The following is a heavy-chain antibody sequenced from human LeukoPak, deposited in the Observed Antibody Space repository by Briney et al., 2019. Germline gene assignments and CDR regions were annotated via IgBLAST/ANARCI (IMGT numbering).Heavy chain of an antibody. D-gene: IGHD2-15*01. CDR3: AKEVRGGGWYYYGPDV. CDR1: GFIFDDYA. V-gene: IGHV3-43*02. CDR2: ISGDSTGT. J-gene: IGHJ6*02. Sequence: GGSLRLSCAASGFIFDDYAMHWVRHAPGKGLEWVSLISGDSTGTFYADSVKGRFTISRDNSKNSLYLQLNSLRTEDTALYSCAKEVRGGGWYYYGPDVWGQGTTVTVSS.